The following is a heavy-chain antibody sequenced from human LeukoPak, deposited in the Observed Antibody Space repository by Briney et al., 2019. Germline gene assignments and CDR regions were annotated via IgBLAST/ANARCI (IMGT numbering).Heavy chain of an antibody. D-gene: IGHD7-27*01. CDR1: GFTFSSYS. CDR2: ISTSSIYF. CDR3: AREEGGKLGIDYYFDY. V-gene: IGHV3-21*01. J-gene: IGHJ4*02. Sequence: PGGSLRLSCAASGFTFSSYSMNWVRQAPGKGLEWVSSISTSSIYFYYTDSVKGRFTISTDNAKNSLYLQMISLRAEDTAVYYCAREEGGKLGIDYYFDYWGQGALVTVSS.